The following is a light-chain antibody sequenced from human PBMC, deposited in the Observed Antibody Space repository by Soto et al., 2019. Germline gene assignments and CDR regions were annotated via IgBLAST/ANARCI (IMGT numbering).Light chain of an antibody. CDR1: SSDIGGSNY. CDR2: DVS. J-gene: IGLJ1*01. V-gene: IGLV2-14*01. CDR3: SSYTSSSALGV. Sequence: QSVLTQPASVSGSPGQSITISCTGTSSDIGGSNYVSWYQQHPGKAPKFMIYDVSNRPSGVSNRFSGSKSGNTASLTISGLQAEDEADYYCSSYTSSSALGVFGTGTKLTVL.